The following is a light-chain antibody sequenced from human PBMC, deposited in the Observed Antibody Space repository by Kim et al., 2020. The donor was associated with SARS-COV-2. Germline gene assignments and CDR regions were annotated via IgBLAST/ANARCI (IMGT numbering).Light chain of an antibody. J-gene: IGKJ1*01. CDR3: QQYDSFPWT. CDR2: AAS. CDR1: QDISSY. Sequence: ASTGDRVTIPCRASQDISSYLAWYQQKPGKAPNLLIYAASTLQSGVPSRFSGSASGTDFTLTISSLQSEDFATYYCQQYDSFPWTFGQGTKVDIK. V-gene: IGKV1-8*01.